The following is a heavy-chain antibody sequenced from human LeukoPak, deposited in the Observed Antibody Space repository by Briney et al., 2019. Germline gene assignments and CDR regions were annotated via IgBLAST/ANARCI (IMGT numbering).Heavy chain of an antibody. CDR1: GFTFSTYW. CDR3: ARGASARQDY. Sequence: GGSLRLSCAASGFTFSTYWMHWVRQAPGKGLVWVSRIYIDGSSTNYADSVKGRFTISRDNAKNTLYLQMNSLRAEDTAVYYCARGASARQDYWGQRILVTVSS. J-gene: IGHJ4*02. CDR2: IYIDGSST. V-gene: IGHV3-74*01. D-gene: IGHD2-2*01.